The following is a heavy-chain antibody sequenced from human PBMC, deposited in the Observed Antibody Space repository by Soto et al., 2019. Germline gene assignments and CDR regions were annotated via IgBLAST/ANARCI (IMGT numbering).Heavy chain of an antibody. CDR1: GYTFTGYY. CDR3: ARALIVVVPAAIQYWFDP. V-gene: IGHV1-2*02. Sequence: ASVKVSCKASGYTFTGYYMHWVRQAPGQGLEWMGWINPNSGGTNYAQKFQGRVTMTRDTSISTAYMELSRLRSDDTAVYYCARALIVVVPAAIQYWFDPWGQGTMVTVYS. CDR2: INPNSGGT. D-gene: IGHD2-2*02. J-gene: IGHJ5*02.